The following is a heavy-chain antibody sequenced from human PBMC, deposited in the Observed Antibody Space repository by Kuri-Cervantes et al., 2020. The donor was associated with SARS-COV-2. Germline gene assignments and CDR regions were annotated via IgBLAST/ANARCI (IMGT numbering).Heavy chain of an antibody. D-gene: IGHD1-7*01. V-gene: IGHV3-21*01. J-gene: IGHJ6*03. Sequence: GGSLRLSCAASGFTFSSYSMNWVRQAPGKGLEWVSSISSSSYIYYADSVKGRFTISRDNAKNSLYLQMNSLRAEDTAVYYCAKPSGELVYYYYYYMDVWGKGTTVTVSS. CDR2: ISSSSYI. CDR3: AKPSGELVYYYYYYMDV. CDR1: GFTFSSYS.